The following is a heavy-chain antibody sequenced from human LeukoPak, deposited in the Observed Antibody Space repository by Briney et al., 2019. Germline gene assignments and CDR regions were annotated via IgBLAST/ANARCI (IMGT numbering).Heavy chain of an antibody. CDR1: GFTFSSYA. CDR2: ISGSGGST. D-gene: IGHD3-3*01. CDR3: AKHYDFWSGYYYFDY. J-gene: IGHJ4*02. Sequence: PGGSLRLSCAASGFTFSSYAMSWVRQAPGKGLEWVSAISGSGGSTYYADPVKGRFTISRDNSKNTLYLQMNSLRAEDTAVYYCAKHYDFWSGYYYFDYWGQGTLVTVSS. V-gene: IGHV3-23*01.